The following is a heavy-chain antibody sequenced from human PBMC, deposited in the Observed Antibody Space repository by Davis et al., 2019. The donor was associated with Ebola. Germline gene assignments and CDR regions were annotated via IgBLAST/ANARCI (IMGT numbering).Heavy chain of an antibody. V-gene: IGHV4-34*01. CDR2: INHSGNT. J-gene: IGHJ4*02. D-gene: IGHD3-3*01. CDR3: AKYYDFWSGYYLD. CDR1: GGSFSGYY. Sequence: SETLSLTCAVYGGSFSGYYWTWIRQSPGKGLEWLGEINHSGNTNYNPSLKSRVTISVDTSKNQFSLKLSSVTAADTAVYYCAKYYDFWSGYYLDWGQGTLVTVSS.